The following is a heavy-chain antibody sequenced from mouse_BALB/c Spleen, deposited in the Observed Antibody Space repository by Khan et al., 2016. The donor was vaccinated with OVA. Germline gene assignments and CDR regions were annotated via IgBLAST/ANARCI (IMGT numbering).Heavy chain of an antibody. CDR1: GSSITSDYA. Sequence: EVQLVESGPGLVKPSQSLSLTCTVTGSSITSDYAWNWIRQFPGNNLEWMGYISYSGNTKYTPSLKSRISITRDTSKNQFFLQLNSVTIEDTATYYGARIKGGDFDYWGQGTTLTVSS. J-gene: IGHJ2*01. V-gene: IGHV3-2*02. CDR3: ARIKGGDFDY. CDR2: ISYSGNT.